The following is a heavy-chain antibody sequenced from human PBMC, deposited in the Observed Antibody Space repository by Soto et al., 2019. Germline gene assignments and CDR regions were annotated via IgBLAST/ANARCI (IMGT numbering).Heavy chain of an antibody. V-gene: IGHV1-69*13. D-gene: IGHD2-15*01. CDR1: GGTFSSYA. J-gene: IGHJ6*02. CDR3: ARKGYCSGGSCYPEDYYYGMDV. CDR2: IIPIFGTA. Sequence: SVKVSCKASGGTFSSYAISWVRQAPGQGLEWMGGIIPIFGTANYAQKFQGRVTITADESTSTAYMELSSLRSEDTAVYYCARKGYCSGGSCYPEDYYYGMDVWGQGTKVTVSS.